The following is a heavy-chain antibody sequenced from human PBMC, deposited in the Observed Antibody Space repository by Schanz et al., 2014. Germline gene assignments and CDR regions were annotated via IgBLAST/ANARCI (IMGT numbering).Heavy chain of an antibody. Sequence: VRLVESGGGVVQPGRSLRLSCAASGFTLSSYGMHWVRQAPGKGLEWVSAISGSGGSTYYADSVKGRFTISRDNSKNTLFLQMNSLRAEDTAVYYCARKVVATIGGYYDNWGQGTLVIVSS. CDR2: ISGSGGST. CDR3: ARKVVATIGGYYDN. CDR1: GFTLSSYG. D-gene: IGHD5-12*01. J-gene: IGHJ4*02. V-gene: IGHV3-23*04.